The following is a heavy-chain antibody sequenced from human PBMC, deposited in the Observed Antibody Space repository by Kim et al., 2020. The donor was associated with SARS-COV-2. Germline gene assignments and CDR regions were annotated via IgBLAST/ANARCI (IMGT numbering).Heavy chain of an antibody. V-gene: IGHV3-30*18. CDR2: ISNDGGDT. CDR3: GKDVPDVCSSSSCYYGQIDY. D-gene: IGHD2-2*01. J-gene: IGHJ4*02. Sequence: GGSLRLSCAASGFSSSNYAMHWVRQAPGKGLEWVALISNDGGDTYYADSVKGRFTISRDNSKNTLYLQMNSLRTEDTAVYYCGKDVPDVCSSSSCYYGQIDYWGQGTLVTVSS. CDR1: GFSSSNYA.